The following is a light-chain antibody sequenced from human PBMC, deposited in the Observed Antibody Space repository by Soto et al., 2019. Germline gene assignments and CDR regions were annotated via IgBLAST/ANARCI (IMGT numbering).Light chain of an antibody. V-gene: IGLV3-21*04. Sequence: SYDLTQPPSVSVAPGKTARITCGGNNIGSKSVHWYQQKPGQAPRLVISYDNDRPSGIPERFSGSDSGNTATLTISRVEVGDEADYYCQVWDSSSDHVVFGGGTQLTVL. CDR3: QVWDSSSDHVV. CDR1: NIGSKS. CDR2: YDN. J-gene: IGLJ3*02.